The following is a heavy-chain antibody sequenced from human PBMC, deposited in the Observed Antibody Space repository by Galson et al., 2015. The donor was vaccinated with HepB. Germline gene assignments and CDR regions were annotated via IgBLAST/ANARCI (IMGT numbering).Heavy chain of an antibody. CDR3: AREVSPGYYYDSCGYYGY. CDR1: GFTFRSYS. Sequence: SLRLSCATSGFTFRSYSMNWVRQAPGKGLQWVSSISDGSSFIHYGDSVMGRFTISRDNAQNSLCRQMDSLRADDTAVYYCAREVSPGYYYDSCGYYGYWGQGTLVTVSA. J-gene: IGHJ4*02. CDR2: ISDGSSFI. D-gene: IGHD3-22*01. V-gene: IGHV3-21*01.